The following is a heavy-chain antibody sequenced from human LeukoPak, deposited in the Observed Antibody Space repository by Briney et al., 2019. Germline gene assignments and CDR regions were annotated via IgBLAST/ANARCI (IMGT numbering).Heavy chain of an antibody. V-gene: IGHV3-74*01. CDR1: GFTFSDTW. D-gene: IGHD2/OR15-2a*01. J-gene: IGHJ4*02. CDR2: IRSDGSDT. Sequence: GGSLRLSSAASGFTFSDTWMHWVRQATGVWLVWVSRIRSDGSDTRYAESVKGRFTISRDNAKNTLYLQMNSLRAEDTAVYYCARDWFHAIDYWGQGTLVTVSS. CDR3: ARDWFHAIDY.